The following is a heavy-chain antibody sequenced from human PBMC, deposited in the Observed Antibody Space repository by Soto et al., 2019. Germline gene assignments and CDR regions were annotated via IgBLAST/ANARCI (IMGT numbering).Heavy chain of an antibody. Sequence: GGSLRLSCAASGLVFEMYWMHWVRQTPGKGPEWVSRISDDGARTDYADSVKGRFTISRDNAKNSLYLQMNSLRAEDTAVYYCTRGPRPSSVGTGVFWCLGALVTVSS. V-gene: IGHV3-74*01. D-gene: IGHD3-10*01. CDR1: GLVFEMYW. J-gene: IGHJ4*02. CDR3: TRGPRPSSVGTGVF. CDR2: ISDDGART.